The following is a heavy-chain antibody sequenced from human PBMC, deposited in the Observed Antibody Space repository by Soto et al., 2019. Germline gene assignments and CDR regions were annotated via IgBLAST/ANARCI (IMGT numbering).Heavy chain of an antibody. CDR2: ISSGSSSR. V-gene: IGHV3-48*01. CDR1: GFTFSGCA. D-gene: IGHD2-2*01. Sequence: GGSLRLSCAASGFTFSGCAMGWVRPAPGKGLEWVSYISSGSSSRYYADSVKGRFTISRDNAKNSLYLQMNSLRAEDTAVYYCARDDGSTWRFVWFDPWGQGTLVTVSS. J-gene: IGHJ5*02. CDR3: ARDDGSTWRFVWFDP.